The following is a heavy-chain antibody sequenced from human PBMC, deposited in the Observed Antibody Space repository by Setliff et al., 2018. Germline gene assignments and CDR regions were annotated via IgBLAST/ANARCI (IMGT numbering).Heavy chain of an antibody. J-gene: IGHJ4*02. D-gene: IGHD1-1*01. CDR2: IYAGGTT. CDR1: GGSINRGVYY. CDR3: ARPGTYRYFDY. Sequence: PSETLSLTCTVSGGSINRGVYYWGWIRAPPGKGLEWIGRIYAGGTTYYNSSLKSRVTISVDTSKRQFSLRLNSVPAADTAVYSCARPGTYRYFDYWGRGTLVTSPQ. V-gene: IGHV4-39*01.